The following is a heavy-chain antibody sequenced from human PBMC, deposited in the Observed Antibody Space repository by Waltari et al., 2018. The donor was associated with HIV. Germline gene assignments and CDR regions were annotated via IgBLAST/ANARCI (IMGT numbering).Heavy chain of an antibody. CDR2: AIPKFGTA. D-gene: IGHD3-10*01. J-gene: IGHJ5*01. CDR3: ASARETMGVDFDS. Sequence: QVELVQSGAAVKKPGSSVKASWKASGGAFVSHTINWVRQAPGQGLEWMGRAIPKFGTANYAQKFQGRVTITADKSTSTAYMELNGLRFDDTAVYYCASARETMGVDFDSWGQGTLVTVS. V-gene: IGHV1-69*08. CDR1: GGAFVSHT.